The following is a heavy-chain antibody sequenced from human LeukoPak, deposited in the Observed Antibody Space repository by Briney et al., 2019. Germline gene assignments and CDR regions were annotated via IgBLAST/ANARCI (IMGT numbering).Heavy chain of an antibody. CDR2: IKQDATEK. V-gene: IGHV3-7*01. J-gene: IGHJ4*02. D-gene: IGHD5-12*01. CDR1: GFTFSRYW. Sequence: GGSLRLSCAASGFTFSRYWMSWVRQAPGKGLECVAIIKQDATEKYYVDSVKGRFTISRDNAKNSLYLQMNSLRAEDSAVYYCARDLLSIVATGIGFDSWGQGTLVTVSS. CDR3: ARDLLSIVATGIGFDS.